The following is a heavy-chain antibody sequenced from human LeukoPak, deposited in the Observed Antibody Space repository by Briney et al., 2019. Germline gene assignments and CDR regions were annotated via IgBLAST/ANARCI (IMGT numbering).Heavy chain of an antibody. J-gene: IGHJ4*02. CDR1: GGSISSGGYS. CDR2: IYHSGST. CDR3: ARSGEDSSSDLDY. D-gene: IGHD6-13*01. V-gene: IGHV4-30-2*01. Sequence: PSETLSLTCAVSGGSISSGGYSWSWIRQPPGKGLEWIGYIYHSGSTYYNPSLKSRVTISVDRSKNQFSLKLSSVTAADTAVYYCARSGEDSSSDLDYWGQGTLVTVSS.